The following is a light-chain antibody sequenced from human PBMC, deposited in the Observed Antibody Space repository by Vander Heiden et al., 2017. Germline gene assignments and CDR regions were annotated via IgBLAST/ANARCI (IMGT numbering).Light chain of an antibody. CDR2: DAS. CDR3: QQYDNFP. CDR1: QDISNY. J-gene: IGKJ3*01. V-gene: IGKV1-33*01. Sequence: DIQMTQSPSSLSASVGDRVTITCQASQDISNYLNWNQQKPGKAPKLLIYDASNLETGVPSRFSGSGSGTDFTFTISSLQPEDIATYYCQQYDNFPFGPGTKVDIK.